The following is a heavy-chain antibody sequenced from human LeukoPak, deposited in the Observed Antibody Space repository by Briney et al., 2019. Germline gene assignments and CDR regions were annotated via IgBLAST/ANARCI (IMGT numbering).Heavy chain of an antibody. CDR3: ASSGSYYRLTAYYYMDV. CDR1: GGSISSGSYY. D-gene: IGHD1-26*01. J-gene: IGHJ6*03. V-gene: IGHV4-61*02. CDR2: IYTSGST. Sequence: PSETLSLTCTVSGGSISSGSYYWSWIRQPAGKGLEWIGRIYTSGSTNYNPSLKRRVTITVDTSKNQFSLKLSSVTAADTAAYYCASSGSYYRLTAYYYMDVWGKGTTVTVSS.